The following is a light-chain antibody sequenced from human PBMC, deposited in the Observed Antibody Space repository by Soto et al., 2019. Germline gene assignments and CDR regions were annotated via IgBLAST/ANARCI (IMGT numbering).Light chain of an antibody. V-gene: IGKV3-11*01. Sequence: EIVLTQSPATLSLSTGEIATLSCGASRSVSSYLAWYQQKPCQAPRLLIYHASYRATGIPARFSGSGSGTDFNITISSLEPEDLAVYYCQHRSDWPPRLTFGGGNKVEIK. CDR1: RSVSSY. CDR2: HAS. CDR3: QHRSDWPPRLT. J-gene: IGKJ4*01.